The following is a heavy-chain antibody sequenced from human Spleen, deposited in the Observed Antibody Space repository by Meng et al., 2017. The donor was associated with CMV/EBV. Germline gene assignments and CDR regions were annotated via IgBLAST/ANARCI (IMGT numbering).Heavy chain of an antibody. V-gene: IGHV1-18*04. CDR3: ARDGAPYYYDSSAYIVF. CDR1: GYTFTSYG. J-gene: IGHJ4*02. D-gene: IGHD3-22*01. CDR2: TSAYNGNT. Sequence: ASVKVSCKASGYTFTSYGITWVRQAPGQGLEWMGWTSAYNGNTNYAQNLQGRVTMTTDTSTNSAYMELRSLRSDDTAVYYCARDGAPYYYDSSAYIVFWGQGTLVTVSS.